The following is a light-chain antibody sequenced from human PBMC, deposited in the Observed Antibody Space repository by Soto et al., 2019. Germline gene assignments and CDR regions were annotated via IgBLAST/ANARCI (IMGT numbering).Light chain of an antibody. CDR1: KLGDKY. CDR3: QAWGSSIVV. V-gene: IGLV3-1*01. J-gene: IGLJ2*01. Sequence: YELTQPPSVSVSPGQTASITCSGDKLGDKYACWYQQKPGQSPVLVIYQNNKRPSGIPERFSGSNSGNTATLTISGTQAMDEADYYCQAWGSSIVVFGGGTKLTVL. CDR2: QNN.